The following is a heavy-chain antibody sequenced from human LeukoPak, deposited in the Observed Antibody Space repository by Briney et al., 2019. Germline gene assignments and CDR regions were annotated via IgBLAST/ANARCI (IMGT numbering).Heavy chain of an antibody. J-gene: IGHJ4*02. CDR3: AADVSSGALDY. CDR2: IVVGSGNT. CDR1: GFTVTSSA. Sequence: TSVKVSCKASGFTVTSSAMQWVRQARGQRLEWIGWIVVGSGNTNYAQKFQERVTITRDMSTSTAYMELSSLRSEDTAVYYCAADVSSGALDYWGQGTLVTVSS. D-gene: IGHD6-19*01. V-gene: IGHV1-58*02.